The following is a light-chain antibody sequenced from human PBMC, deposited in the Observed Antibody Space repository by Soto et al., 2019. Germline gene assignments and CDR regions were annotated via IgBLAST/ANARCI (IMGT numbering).Light chain of an antibody. CDR2: GAS. V-gene: IGKV3-20*01. CDR3: QQYVISVT. J-gene: IGKJ5*01. Sequence: EIVLTQSPGTLSLSPGERATLSCMASQSVSNNYLAWYQQKPGQAPRLLIYGASNRATGIPDRFSGSGSGTDFTLTISRLEPEDFTVYYCQQYVISVTFGQGTRLEIK. CDR1: QSVSNNY.